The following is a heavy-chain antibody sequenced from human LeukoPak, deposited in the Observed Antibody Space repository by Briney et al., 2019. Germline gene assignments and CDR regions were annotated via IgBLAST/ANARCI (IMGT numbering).Heavy chain of an antibody. CDR1: GFPFSNYA. V-gene: IGHV3-23*01. Sequence: PGGSLRLPCAASGFPFSNYAMTWVRQAPGKGLERVSGISDSGDRTYYADSVKGRFTISRDNSKNMLYLQMNSLRVEDTALYYCAKGLGTSGYHDYWGQGTLVTVSS. CDR2: ISDSGDRT. J-gene: IGHJ4*02. D-gene: IGHD3-22*01. CDR3: AKGLGTSGYHDY.